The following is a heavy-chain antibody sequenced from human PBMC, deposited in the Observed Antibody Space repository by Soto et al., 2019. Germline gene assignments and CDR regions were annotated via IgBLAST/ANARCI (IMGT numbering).Heavy chain of an antibody. J-gene: IGHJ5*02. V-gene: IGHV4-31*03. CDR3: ATYDSSDYYSGSPIGWFDP. CDR1: GGSISSGGYY. Sequence: QVQLQESGPGLVKPSQTLSLTCTVSGGSISSGGYYWSRIRQHPGKGLEWIGYIYYSGSTYYNPSLKSRVTISVDTSKNQFSLKLSSVTAADTAVYYCATYDSSDYYSGSPIGWFDPWGQGTLVTVSS. D-gene: IGHD3-22*01. CDR2: IYYSGST.